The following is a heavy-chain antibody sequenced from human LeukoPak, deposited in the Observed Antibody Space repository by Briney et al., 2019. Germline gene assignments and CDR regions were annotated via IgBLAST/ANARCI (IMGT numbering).Heavy chain of an antibody. CDR2: ISSSGSTI. V-gene: IGHV3-11*01. CDR1: GFTFSDYY. D-gene: IGHD5-18*01. Sequence: GGSLRLSCTASGFTFSDYYMSWLRQAPGKGVEWVSYISSSGSTIFYADSVKGRFTISRDNAKNSLYLEMNSLRAEDTAIYYCAGAGIQLRFNDAFDIWGQGTMVTVSS. J-gene: IGHJ3*02. CDR3: AGAGIQLRFNDAFDI.